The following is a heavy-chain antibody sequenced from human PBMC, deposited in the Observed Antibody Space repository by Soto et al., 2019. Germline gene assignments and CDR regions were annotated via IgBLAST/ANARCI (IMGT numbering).Heavy chain of an antibody. J-gene: IGHJ6*02. CDR2: INPKSGGT. V-gene: IGHV1-2*04. D-gene: IGHD2-8*01. Sequence: ASVKVSCKASGYSFTDYHIHWVRQAPGQGLEWLGRINPKSGGTSTAQKFQGWVTMTTDTSISTASMELTRLTSDDTAIYYCARGDSTDCSNGVCSFFYXHDMDVWGQGTTVTVS. CDR3: ARGDSTDCSNGVCSFFYXHDMDV. CDR1: GYSFTDYH.